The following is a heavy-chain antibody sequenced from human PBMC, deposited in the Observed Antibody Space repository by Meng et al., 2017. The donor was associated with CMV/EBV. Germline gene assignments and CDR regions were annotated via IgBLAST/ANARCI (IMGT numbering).Heavy chain of an antibody. CDR3: ASFGYLVGGYGMDV. D-gene: IGHD3-16*01. V-gene: IGHV3-21*01. CDR2: ISSSSSYI. J-gene: IGHJ6*02. CDR1: GFTFSSYS. Sequence: GGSLRLSCAASGFTFSSYSMNWVRQAPGKGLEWVSSISSSSSYIYYTGSVKGRFTISRDNAKNSLYLQMNSLRAEDTAVYYCASFGYLVGGYGMDVWGQGTTVTVSS.